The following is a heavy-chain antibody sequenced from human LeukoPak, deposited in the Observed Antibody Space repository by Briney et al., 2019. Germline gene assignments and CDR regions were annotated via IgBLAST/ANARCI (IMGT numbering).Heavy chain of an antibody. Sequence: PGGSLRLSCAASGFTFSSYAMSWVRQAPGKGLEWVSAISGSGGSTYYADSVKGRFTISRDSSTNTLYLQMNSLRVEDTAVYYCAKGRSEGSGTYYPSFDDWGQGTLVTVSS. D-gene: IGHD3-10*01. CDR3: AKGRSEGSGTYYPSFDD. CDR1: GFTFSSYA. V-gene: IGHV3-23*01. CDR2: ISGSGGST. J-gene: IGHJ4*02.